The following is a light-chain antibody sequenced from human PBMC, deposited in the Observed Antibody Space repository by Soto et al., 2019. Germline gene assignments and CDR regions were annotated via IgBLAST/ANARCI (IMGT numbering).Light chain of an antibody. Sequence: DIQMTQSPSSLSASVGDRVTITCRASQGISTYLNWYQQKPGKAPNLLIHAASSLQDAVPSRFSGSGSGTVFTLTISSLQSEEFATYYCQQSYSLSLSFGPGTKVDIK. CDR2: AAS. CDR1: QGISTY. V-gene: IGKV1-39*01. CDR3: QQSYSLSLS. J-gene: IGKJ3*01.